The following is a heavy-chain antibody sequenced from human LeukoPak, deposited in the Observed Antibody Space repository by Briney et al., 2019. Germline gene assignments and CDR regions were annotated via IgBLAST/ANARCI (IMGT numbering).Heavy chain of an antibody. CDR2: IYTSGST. D-gene: IGHD1-1*01. CDR3: ARDLGAQLERQAFDI. J-gene: IGHJ3*02. CDR1: GGSISSYY. Sequence: SETLSLTCTVSGGSISSYYWSWIRQPAGKGLEWIGRIYTSGSTNYNPSLKSRVTMSVDTSKNQFSLKLSSVNAADTAVYYCARDLGAQLERQAFDIWGQGTMVTVSS. V-gene: IGHV4-4*07.